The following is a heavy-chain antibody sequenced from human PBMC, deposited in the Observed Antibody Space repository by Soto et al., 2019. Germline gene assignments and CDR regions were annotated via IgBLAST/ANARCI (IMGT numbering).Heavy chain of an antibody. V-gene: IGHV1-3*01. J-gene: IGHJ5*02. CDR3: ARRSTMKERWLQLLDNWFDP. D-gene: IGHD5-12*01. CDR2: INAGNGNT. Sequence: GASVKVSCKASGYTFTSYAMHWVRQAPGQRLEWMGWINAGNGNTKYSQKFQGRVTITRDTSASTAYMELSSLRSEDTAVYYCARRSTMKERWLQLLDNWFDPWGQGTLVTVSS. CDR1: GYTFTSYA.